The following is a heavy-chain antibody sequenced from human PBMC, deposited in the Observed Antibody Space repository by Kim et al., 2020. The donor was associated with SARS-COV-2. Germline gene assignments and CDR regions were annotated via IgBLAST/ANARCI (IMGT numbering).Heavy chain of an antibody. D-gene: IGHD3-22*01. J-gene: IGHJ4*02. CDR3: AKDRLYDSSGHYYSFDY. V-gene: IGHV3-30*02. Sequence: VEGRCTISRDYSKNTLYLQMNSLRAEDTAVYYCAKDRLYDSSGHYYSFDYWGQGTLVTVSS.